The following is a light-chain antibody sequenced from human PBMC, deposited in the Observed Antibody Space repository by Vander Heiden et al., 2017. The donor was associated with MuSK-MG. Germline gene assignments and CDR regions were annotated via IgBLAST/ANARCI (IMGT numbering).Light chain of an antibody. V-gene: IGKV4-1*01. J-gene: IGKJ1*01. CDR2: WAS. CDR3: QQYYSTPFGT. CDR1: QSVLYSSYNTNY. Sequence: DIVMTQSPDPLAVSLGERATVNCQSSQSVLYSSYNTNYSAWYQQKPGQPPKLLIYWASTREAGVPDLFSGSGSGKDFTLTISSLQAEDVAVYYCQQYYSTPFGTFGQGTKVEIK.